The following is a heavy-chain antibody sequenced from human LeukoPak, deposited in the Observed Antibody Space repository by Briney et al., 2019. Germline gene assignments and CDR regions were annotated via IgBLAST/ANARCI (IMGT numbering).Heavy chain of an antibody. D-gene: IGHD5-24*01. CDR3: TRVGYIDEGIDY. Sequence: GGSLRLSCAASGFPFSSYGMHWVRQAPGKGLESVAVIWHDASNTYYVDSVKGRFTISRDNAKNSLYLQMNSLRAEDTAIYYCTRVGYIDEGIDYWGQGTLVTVSS. CDR2: IWHDASNT. V-gene: IGHV3-33*03. CDR1: GFPFSSYG. J-gene: IGHJ4*02.